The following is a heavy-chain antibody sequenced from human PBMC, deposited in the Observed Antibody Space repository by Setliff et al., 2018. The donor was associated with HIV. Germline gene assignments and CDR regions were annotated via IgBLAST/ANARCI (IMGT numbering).Heavy chain of an antibody. D-gene: IGHD6-19*01. CDR3: AKDYSSGWFDY. CDR1: GFTFSNYA. Sequence: PGGSLRLSCAASGFTFSNYAMTWVRQAPGKGLEWVSGISGSGDTTNYADSVKGRFTISRDNSKNTLYLQMNSLRAEDPAVYYCAKDYSSGWFDYWGQGTLVTVSS. J-gene: IGHJ4*02. CDR2: ISGSGDTT. V-gene: IGHV3-23*01.